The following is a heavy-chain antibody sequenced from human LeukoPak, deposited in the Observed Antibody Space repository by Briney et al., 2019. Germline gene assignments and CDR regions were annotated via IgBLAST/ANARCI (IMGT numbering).Heavy chain of an antibody. J-gene: IGHJ4*02. CDR1: GFTFSSYS. Sequence: SGGSLRLSCAASGFTFSSYSMNWVRQAPGKGLEWVAFIRYDGSNQFYVDSVKGRFTISRDNSKNTLYLQMNSLRPEDTAVYYRANRPYCSTTSCFPSYWGQGTVVTVSS. V-gene: IGHV3-30*02. D-gene: IGHD2-2*01. CDR2: IRYDGSNQ. CDR3: ANRPYCSTTSCFPSY.